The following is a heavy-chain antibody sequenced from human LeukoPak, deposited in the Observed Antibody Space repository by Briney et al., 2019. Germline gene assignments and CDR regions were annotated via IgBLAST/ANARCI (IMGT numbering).Heavy chain of an antibody. V-gene: IGHV4-4*02. Sequence: SETLSLTCDVSGGSITKTNYWTWVRQPPGKGLEWIGEVNLQGSTNYNPSLMRRVAISVDTSENHVSLQLTSVTAADTAVYYCAREGGPYRPLDYSGQGTLVTVSS. CDR3: AREGGPYRPLDY. CDR1: GGSITKTNY. J-gene: IGHJ4*02. CDR2: VNLQGST.